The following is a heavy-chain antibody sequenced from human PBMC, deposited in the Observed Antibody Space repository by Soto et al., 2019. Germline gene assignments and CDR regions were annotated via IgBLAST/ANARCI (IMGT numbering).Heavy chain of an antibody. CDR2: IYWDDDK. J-gene: IGHJ4*02. CDR3: AHSSAMVRGVIIYFDY. D-gene: IGHD3-10*01. CDR1: GFSLSTSGVG. Sequence: QITLKESGPPLVKPTQTLTLTCTFSGFSLSTSGVGVGWIRQPPGKALEWLALIYWDDDKRYSPSLKSRLTITKDTSKNQVVLTMTNMDPVDTATYYCAHSSAMVRGVIIYFDYWGQGTLVTVSS. V-gene: IGHV2-5*02.